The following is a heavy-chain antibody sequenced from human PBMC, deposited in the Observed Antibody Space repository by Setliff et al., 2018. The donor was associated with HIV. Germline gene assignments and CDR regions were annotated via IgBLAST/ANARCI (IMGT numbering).Heavy chain of an antibody. V-gene: IGHV1-18*01. CDR1: GYTFIHYD. J-gene: IGHJ4*02. D-gene: IGHD3-22*01. Sequence: GASVKVSCKASGYTFIHYDVSWVRRAPGQGLEWMGWISAYNGNTNYAQKLQGRVTMTTDTSTSTAYMELRSLRSDDTAVYYCARVDYYDSSGYPTDYWGQGTLVTVSS. CDR3: ARVDYYDSSGYPTDY. CDR2: ISAYNGNT.